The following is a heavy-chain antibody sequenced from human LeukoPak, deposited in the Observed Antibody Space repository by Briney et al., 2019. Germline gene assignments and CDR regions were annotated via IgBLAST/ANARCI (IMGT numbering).Heavy chain of an antibody. J-gene: IGHJ4*02. D-gene: IGHD4-17*01. CDR2: IYWNEDK. Sequence: SGPTLVKPTQTLTLTCTFSGFSLSTTGVGVGWIRQPPGKAPEWLALIYWNEDKRYSPTLKSRLTISKDTSKNQVVLTMTNMDPVDTATYYCARRPTARQYGDYFDYWGQGTLVTVSS. V-gene: IGHV2-5*01. CDR3: ARRPTARQYGDYFDY. CDR1: GFSLSTTGVG.